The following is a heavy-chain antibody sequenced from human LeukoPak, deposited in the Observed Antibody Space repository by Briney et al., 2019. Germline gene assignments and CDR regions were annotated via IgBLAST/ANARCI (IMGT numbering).Heavy chain of an antibody. V-gene: IGHV4-59*01. J-gene: IGHJ6*03. CDR2: VYYSGST. CDR1: GGSISSYY. CDR3: ARLLRNYDILTGYLYYYYMDV. Sequence: KPSETLSLTCTVPGGSISSYYGSWIRQPPGKGLEWIGYVYYSGSTNYNPSLKSRVTISVDTSKNQFSLQLSSVTAADTAVYYCARLLRNYDILTGYLYYYYMDVWGKGTTVTISS. D-gene: IGHD3-9*01.